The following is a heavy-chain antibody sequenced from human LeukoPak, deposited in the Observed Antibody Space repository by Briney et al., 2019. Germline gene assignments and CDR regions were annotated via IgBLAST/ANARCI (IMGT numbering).Heavy chain of an antibody. Sequence: SETLSLTCTVSGGSISSYYWSWIRQPAPKGLEGIGSIYTSGSTNYNPSLTNRVTLSVDTSQNHLSLTLSSVTGADTPAYYFARVGGHGDYWGQGTLVTVSS. CDR2: IYTSGST. D-gene: IGHD3-10*01. J-gene: IGHJ4*02. CDR1: GGSISSYY. V-gene: IGHV4-4*07. CDR3: ARVGGHGDY.